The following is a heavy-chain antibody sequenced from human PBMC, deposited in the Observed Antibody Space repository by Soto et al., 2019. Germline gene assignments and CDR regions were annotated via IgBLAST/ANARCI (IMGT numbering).Heavy chain of an antibody. Sequence: QVQLVQSGTEVKKPGSSVKVSCKASGGTFSSYAISWVRQAPGQGLEWMGGIIHIFGTANYAQKFQGRVTITADKSTSTAYMELSSLRSEDTAVYYCASLDYYDSSGYYGWFDPWGQGTLVTVSS. CDR1: GGTFSSYA. CDR2: IIHIFGTA. CDR3: ASLDYYDSSGYYGWFDP. V-gene: IGHV1-69*06. D-gene: IGHD3-22*01. J-gene: IGHJ5*02.